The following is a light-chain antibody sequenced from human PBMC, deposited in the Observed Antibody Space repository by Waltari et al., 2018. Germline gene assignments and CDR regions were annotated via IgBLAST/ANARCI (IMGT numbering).Light chain of an antibody. CDR3: QQYNNWPGT. CDR2: GAS. J-gene: IGKJ1*01. CDR1: QSVGSN. V-gene: IGKV3-15*01. Sequence: EIVMTQSPATLSVSPGERATLSCRASQSVGSNLAWYQQIPGKAPRLLIYGASTRATGIPARFTGSGSGTEFTLTINSMQSEDIAVYYCQQYNNWPGTFGQGTKVEIK.